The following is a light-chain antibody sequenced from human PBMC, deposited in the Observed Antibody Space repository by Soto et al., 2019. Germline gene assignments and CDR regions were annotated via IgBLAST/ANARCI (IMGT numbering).Light chain of an antibody. V-gene: IGLV1-40*01. Sequence: QSVLTQPPSVSGAPGQRVTISCTGSSSNIGAGYDVHWYQQLPGTAPKLLIYGNSNRPSGVPDRFSGSKSGTSASLAITGLHAEDEAAYYCQSYDSSLRTVFGTGTQLTVL. CDR2: GNS. J-gene: IGLJ1*01. CDR1: SSNIGAGYD. CDR3: QSYDSSLRTV.